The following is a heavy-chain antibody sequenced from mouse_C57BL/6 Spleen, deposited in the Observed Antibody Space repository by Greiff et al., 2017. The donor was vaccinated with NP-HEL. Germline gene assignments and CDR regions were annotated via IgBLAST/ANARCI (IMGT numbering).Heavy chain of an antibody. Sequence: QVQLQQSGAELVKPGASVKLSCKASGYTFTSYWMHWVKQRPGQGLEWIGMIHPNSGSTNYNEKFKSKATLTVDKSSSTAYMQLSSLTSEDSAVYYCARKASSYNWYFDVWGTGTTVTVSS. D-gene: IGHD2-12*01. CDR2: IHPNSGST. CDR3: ARKASSYNWYFDV. J-gene: IGHJ1*03. V-gene: IGHV1-64*01. CDR1: GYTFTSYW.